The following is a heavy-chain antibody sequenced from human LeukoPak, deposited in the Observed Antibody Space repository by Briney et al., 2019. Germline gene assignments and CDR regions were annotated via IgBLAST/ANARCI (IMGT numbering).Heavy chain of an antibody. CDR1: GDSISSGDYE. J-gene: IGHJ3*02. Sequence: SETLFLTCSVSGDSISSGDYEWSWSRRPAGNGLEWIGRISSSGCTDYNPSLKNRVTISVDTSKNQFALKLSSVHAAYTPVYFCARGPYSYDSSGAFDIWGQGTMVTASS. V-gene: IGHV4-61*02. CDR2: ISSSGCT. D-gene: IGHD3-22*01. CDR3: ARGPYSYDSSGAFDI.